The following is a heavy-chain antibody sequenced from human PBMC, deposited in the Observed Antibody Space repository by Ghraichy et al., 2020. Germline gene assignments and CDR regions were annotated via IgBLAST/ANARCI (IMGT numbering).Heavy chain of an antibody. Sequence: SETLSLTCTVSADSFSGFYWSWIRQSPGKGLEWIGYIHSSGTTNYNPSVANRVSLSVDSSRRQISLEMRSVTAADTAVFYCARHKCISGRDYYFGLWGQGTLVTVSS. CDR2: IHSSGTT. J-gene: IGHJ4*02. CDR1: ADSFSGFY. D-gene: IGHD3-3*02. V-gene: IGHV4-59*08. CDR3: ARHKCISGRDYYFGL.